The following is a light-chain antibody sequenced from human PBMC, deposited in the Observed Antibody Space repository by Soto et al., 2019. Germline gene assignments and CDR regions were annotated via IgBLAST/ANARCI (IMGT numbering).Light chain of an antibody. CDR3: QQYYNYFRT. CDR1: QSISNW. J-gene: IGKJ1*01. V-gene: IGKV1-5*03. Sequence: DIQMTQSPSTLSASVGDRVTITCRASQSISNWMAWYQQKPGKAPKMLIYKASTLETGVPSRFSGSGSGTEFTLTISSLQPDDFATYYCQQYYNYFRTFGQGTKVEIK. CDR2: KAS.